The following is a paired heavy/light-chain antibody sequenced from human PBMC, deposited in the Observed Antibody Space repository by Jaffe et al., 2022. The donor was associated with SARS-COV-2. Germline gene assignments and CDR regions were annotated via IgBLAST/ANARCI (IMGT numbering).Heavy chain of an antibody. CDR1: GFIFSSYS. V-gene: IGHV3-48*02. CDR3: ARTVSEFGFSYGYGPHYFDY. Sequence: EVQLVESGGGLVQPGGSLRLSCAASGFIFSSYSMNWVRQAPGKGLEWVSYISSGSSPIYYADSVKGRFTISRDNAKNSLYLQMNSLRDEDTAVYYCARTVSEFGFSYGYGPHYFDYWGQGILVTVSS. CDR2: ISSGSSPI. D-gene: IGHD5-18*01. J-gene: IGHJ4*02.
Light chain of an antibody. CDR1: QSISSW. Sequence: DIQMTQSPSTLSASVGDRVTITCRASQSISSWLAWYQQKPGKAPKLLIYKASSLESGVPSRFSGSGSGTEFTLTISSLQPDDFGTYYCQQYNDYPMYTFGQGTKLEIK. V-gene: IGKV1-5*03. CDR3: QQYNDYPMYT. CDR2: KAS. J-gene: IGKJ2*01.